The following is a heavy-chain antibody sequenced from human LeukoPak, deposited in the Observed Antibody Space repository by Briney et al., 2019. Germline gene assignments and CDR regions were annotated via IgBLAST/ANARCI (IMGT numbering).Heavy chain of an antibody. CDR2: INPDGTDT. Sequence: GGSLRLSCAASGFTFINQWVHWVRQGPGKGPVWVSRINPDGTDTAYADSVKGRFTISRDNSKNTLYLQMNSLRAEDTAVYYCAKRLGSGSYEYYFDSWGQGTLVTVSS. V-gene: IGHV3-74*01. J-gene: IGHJ4*02. D-gene: IGHD1-26*01. CDR1: GFTFINQW. CDR3: AKRLGSGSYEYYFDS.